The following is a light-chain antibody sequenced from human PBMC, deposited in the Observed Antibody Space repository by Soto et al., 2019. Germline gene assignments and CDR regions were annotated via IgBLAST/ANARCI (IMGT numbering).Light chain of an antibody. J-gene: IGKJ1*01. CDR3: QQYNNWPPVWT. Sequence: EIVMTQSPATLSVSPGERATLSCRASQSVSSNLAWYQQKPGQAPRLLISAVSSRATGVPARFSGSGSGTEFTLTISSLQSEDFAIYYCQQYNNWPPVWTFGQGTKVDIK. CDR1: QSVSSN. CDR2: AVS. V-gene: IGKV3-15*01.